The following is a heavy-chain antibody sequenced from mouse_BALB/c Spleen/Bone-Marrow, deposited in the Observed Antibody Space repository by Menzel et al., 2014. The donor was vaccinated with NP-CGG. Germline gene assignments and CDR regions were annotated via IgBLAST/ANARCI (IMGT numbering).Heavy chain of an antibody. J-gene: IGHJ4*01. V-gene: IGHV1-4*01. D-gene: IGHD1-1*01. CDR2: ISPSSGYT. CDR3: ARGGYYYGPYYYAMDY. Sequence: VKVVESGAELAKPGASVKMSCKASGYTFTSYLMHWVKQRPGQGLEWIGYISPSSGYTDYNQKFKDKATLTADKSSSTAYMQLSSLTSEDSAVYYCARGGYYYGPYYYAMDYWGQGTSVTVSS. CDR1: GYTFTSYL.